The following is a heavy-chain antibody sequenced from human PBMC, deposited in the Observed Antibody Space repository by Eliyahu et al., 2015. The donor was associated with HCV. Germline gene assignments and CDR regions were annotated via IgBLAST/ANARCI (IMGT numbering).Heavy chain of an antibody. J-gene: IGHJ4*02. CDR1: GFXFXXXS. Sequence: EVQLVESGGGLVKPGGSLRLSCAASGFXFXXXSMNWVRQAPGKGLEGVSSISSSSSYIYYADSVKGRFTISRDNAKNSLYLQMNSLRAEDTAVYYCAREWDSSSWHASFDYWGQGTLVTVSS. CDR2: ISSSSSYI. D-gene: IGHD6-13*01. V-gene: IGHV3-21*01. CDR3: AREWDSSSWHASFDY.